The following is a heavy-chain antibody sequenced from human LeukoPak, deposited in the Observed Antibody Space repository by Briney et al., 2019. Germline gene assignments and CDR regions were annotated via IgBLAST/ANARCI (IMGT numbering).Heavy chain of an antibody. D-gene: IGHD3-22*01. Sequence: SETLSLTCTVSGGSISSSSYYWGWIRQPPGKGLEWIGSIYYSGSTYYNPSLKSRVTISVDTSKNQFSLKLSSVTAADTAVYYCARAEYYYDSSGPFDYWGQGTLVTVSS. CDR1: GGSISSSSYY. CDR3: ARAEYYYDSSGPFDY. J-gene: IGHJ4*02. CDR2: IYYSGST. V-gene: IGHV4-39*07.